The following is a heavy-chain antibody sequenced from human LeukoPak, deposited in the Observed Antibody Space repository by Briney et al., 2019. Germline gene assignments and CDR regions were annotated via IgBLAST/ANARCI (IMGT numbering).Heavy chain of an antibody. J-gene: IGHJ3*02. CDR3: ARGGTSDAFDI. CDR2: IYTSGST. CDR1: GVSISSTSYY. V-gene: IGHV4-61*02. Sequence: PSETLSLTCTVSGVSISSTSYYWSWIRQPAGKGLEWIGRIYTSGSTNYNPSLKSRVTISVDTSKNQFSLKLSSVTAADTAVYYCARGGTSDAFDIWGQGTMVTVSS. D-gene: IGHD3/OR15-3a*01.